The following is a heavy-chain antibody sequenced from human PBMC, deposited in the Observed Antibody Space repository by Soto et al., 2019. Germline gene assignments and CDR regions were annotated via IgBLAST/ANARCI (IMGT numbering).Heavy chain of an antibody. D-gene: IGHD6-19*01. CDR3: TRDGWAVCEN. J-gene: IGHJ4*02. V-gene: IGHV3-74*01. CDR1: GFSFSSFW. Sequence: VQLVESGGDLVQPGGSLRLSCAASGFSFSSFWMHWVRQVPGKGLVWVSRINSDGSITNYADSVKGRFTISRDNAKITLYLQMNTLRVEDTAVYYCTRDGWAVCENWGQGTLVTVSS. CDR2: INSDGSIT.